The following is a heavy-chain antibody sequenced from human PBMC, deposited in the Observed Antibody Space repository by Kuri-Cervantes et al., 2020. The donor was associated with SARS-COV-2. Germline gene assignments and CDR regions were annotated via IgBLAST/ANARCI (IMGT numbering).Heavy chain of an antibody. CDR3: ARDQSGSYYFGYFDY. Sequence: GESLKISCAASGFTFSSYSMNWVRQAPGKGLQWVSSISSSSSFIYYADSVKGRFTISRDNAENSLYLQMNSLRAEDTAVYYCARDQSGSYYFGYFDYWGQGTLVTVSS. V-gene: IGHV3-21*01. CDR2: ISSSSSFI. J-gene: IGHJ4*02. CDR1: GFTFSSYS. D-gene: IGHD1-26*01.